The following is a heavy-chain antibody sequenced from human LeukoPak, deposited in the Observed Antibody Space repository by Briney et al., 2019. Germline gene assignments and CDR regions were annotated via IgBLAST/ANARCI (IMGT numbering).Heavy chain of an antibody. Sequence: PAGSLRLSCAASGFTFSSYDMHWVRQATGKGLEWVSAIGTAGDPYYQGSVKGRFTISRGNAKNSLYIQMNSLRAGDTGVYYCARGVTYGSGSYVFDYWGQGTLVTVSS. D-gene: IGHD3-10*01. CDR2: IGTAGDP. V-gene: IGHV3-13*05. J-gene: IGHJ4*02. CDR3: ARGVTYGSGSYVFDY. CDR1: GFTFSSYD.